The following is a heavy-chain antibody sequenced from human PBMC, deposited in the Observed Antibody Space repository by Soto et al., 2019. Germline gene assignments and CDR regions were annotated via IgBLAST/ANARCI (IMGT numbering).Heavy chain of an antibody. CDR3: ARHASGSSGYYDY. D-gene: IGHD3-22*01. Sequence: SETLSLTCTVSGGSISSSSYYWGWIRQPPGKGLEWIGSIYYSGSTSYNPSLKSRVTISVDTSKNQFSLKLSSVTAADTAVYYCARHASGSSGYYDYWGQGTLVTVSS. J-gene: IGHJ4*02. V-gene: IGHV4-39*01. CDR1: GGSISSSSYY. CDR2: IYYSGST.